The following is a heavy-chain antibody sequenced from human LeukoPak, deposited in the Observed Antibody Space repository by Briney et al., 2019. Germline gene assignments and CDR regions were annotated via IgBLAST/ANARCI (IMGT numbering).Heavy chain of an antibody. D-gene: IGHD3-9*01. CDR2: IIPILGTA. J-gene: IGHJ4*02. CDR1: GGTFSSYA. Sequence: GASVKVSCKASGGTFSSYAISWVRQAPGQGLEWMGRIIPILGTANYAQKFQGRVTITADESTSTAYMELSSLRSEDTAVYYCARSHRGYFDWFPLLSWGQETLVTVSS. V-gene: IGHV1-69*11. CDR3: ARSHRGYFDWFPLLS.